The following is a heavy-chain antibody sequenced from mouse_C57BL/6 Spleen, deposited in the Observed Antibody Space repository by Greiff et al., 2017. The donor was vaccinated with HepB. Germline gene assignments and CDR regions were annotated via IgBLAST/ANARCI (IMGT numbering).Heavy chain of an antibody. D-gene: IGHD2-4*01. V-gene: IGHV1-55*01. CDR3: ARWGDYDGVFAY. CDR2: IYPGSGST. J-gene: IGHJ3*01. CDR1: GYTFTSYW. Sequence: QVQLQQPGAELVKPGASVKMSCKASGYTFTSYWITWVKQRPGQGLEWIGDIYPGSGSTNYNEKFKSKATLTVDTSSSTAYMQLSSLTSEDSAVYYCARWGDYDGVFAYWGQGTLVTVSA.